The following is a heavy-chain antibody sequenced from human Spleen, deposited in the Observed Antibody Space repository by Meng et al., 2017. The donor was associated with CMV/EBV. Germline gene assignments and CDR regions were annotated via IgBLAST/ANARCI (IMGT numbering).Heavy chain of an antibody. CDR3: TKGGGERVTFDAMDV. D-gene: IGHD2-21*02. CDR1: GFSFRSYW. CDR2: INSDGSRI. J-gene: IGHJ6*02. Sequence: GESLKISCAASGFSFRSYWMHWVRQAPGKGLVWVSSINSDGSRITYVDSVKGRFTISRDNAKKTLSLQMNTLRAEDTALYYCTKGGGERVTFDAMDVWGQGTTVTVSS. V-gene: IGHV3-74*03.